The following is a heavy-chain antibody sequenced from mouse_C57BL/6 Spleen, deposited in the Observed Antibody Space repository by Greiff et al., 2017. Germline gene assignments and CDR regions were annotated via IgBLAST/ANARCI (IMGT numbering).Heavy chain of an antibody. Sequence: VQLQESGAELVRPGASVTLSCKASGYTFTDYEMHWVKQTPVHGLEWIGAIDPETGGTAYNQKFKGKAILTADKSSSTAYMELRSLTSEDSAVYYCTRGDYYSNFFDYWGQGTTLTVSS. CDR3: TRGDYYSNFFDY. J-gene: IGHJ2*01. CDR1: GYTFTDYE. D-gene: IGHD2-5*01. V-gene: IGHV1-15*01. CDR2: IDPETGGT.